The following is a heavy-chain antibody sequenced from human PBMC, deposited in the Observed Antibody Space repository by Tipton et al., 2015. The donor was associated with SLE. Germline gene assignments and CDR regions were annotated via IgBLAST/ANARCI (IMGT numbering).Heavy chain of an antibody. CDR1: GGSISSYY. J-gene: IGHJ4*02. Sequence: TLSLTCTVSGGSISSYYWSWIRQPPGKGLEWIGYIYYSGSTNYNPSLKSRVTISVDTSKNQFSLKLSSVTAADTAVYYCAVITGMGVDYWGQGTLVTVSS. V-gene: IGHV4-59*01. CDR2: IYYSGST. CDR3: AVITGMGVDY. D-gene: IGHD1-20*01.